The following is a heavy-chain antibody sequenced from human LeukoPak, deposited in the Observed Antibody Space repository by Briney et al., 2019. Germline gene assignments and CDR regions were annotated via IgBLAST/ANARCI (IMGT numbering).Heavy chain of an antibody. CDR1: GGTFSSYA. CDR2: IIPIFGTA. Sequence: SVKASCKASGGTFSSYAINWVRQAPGQGLEWMGGIIPIFGTANYEQKFQGRVTITADESTSTAYMELSSLRSEDTAVYYCARNGCSSTSCYLDLNWFDPWGQGTLVTVSS. CDR3: ARNGCSSTSCYLDLNWFDP. V-gene: IGHV1-69*13. D-gene: IGHD2-2*01. J-gene: IGHJ5*02.